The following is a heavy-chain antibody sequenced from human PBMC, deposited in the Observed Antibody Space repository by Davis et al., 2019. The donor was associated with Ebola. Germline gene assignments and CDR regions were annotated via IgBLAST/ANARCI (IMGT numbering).Heavy chain of an antibody. J-gene: IGHJ4*02. CDR1: GFTFSSYA. Sequence: GESLKISCAASGFTFSSYAMHWVRQAPGKGLEWVAVISYDGSNKYYADSVKGRFTISRDNSKNTLYLQMNSLRAEDTAVYYCARDYAAAGKGPDHWGQGTLVTVSS. D-gene: IGHD6-13*01. CDR2: ISYDGSNK. CDR3: ARDYAAAGKGPDH. V-gene: IGHV3-30*04.